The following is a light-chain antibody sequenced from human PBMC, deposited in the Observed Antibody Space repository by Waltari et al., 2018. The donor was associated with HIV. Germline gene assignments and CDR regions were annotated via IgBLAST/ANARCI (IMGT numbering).Light chain of an antibody. CDR2: KDT. J-gene: IGLJ3*02. CDR1: PLTSQY. CDR3: QSGDRGGTHWV. Sequence: SYDLTQPPSVSVSPGQTARITCSGDPLTSQYAFWYQQKPGQAPVLVIYKDTQRPSGIPERFFGSTSGTTVTLTITGVQAEDGADYYCQSGDRGGTHWVFGGGTKLTVL. V-gene: IGLV3-25*03.